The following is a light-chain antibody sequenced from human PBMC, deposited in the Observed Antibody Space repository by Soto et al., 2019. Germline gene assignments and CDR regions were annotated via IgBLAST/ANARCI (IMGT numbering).Light chain of an antibody. Sequence: QLVLTQPPSASGTPGQRVIITCSGGTSNVERNYVYWYQHLPGAAPKLLIYRDHQRPSGVPDRFSASKSGTSASLAISGRRSEDEADYYCAVWDDRLSGLFGGGTKLTVL. J-gene: IGLJ3*02. CDR3: AVWDDRLSGL. CDR1: TSNVERNY. CDR2: RDH. V-gene: IGLV1-47*01.